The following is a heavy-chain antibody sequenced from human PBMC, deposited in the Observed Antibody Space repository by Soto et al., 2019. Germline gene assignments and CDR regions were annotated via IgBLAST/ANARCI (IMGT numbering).Heavy chain of an antibody. D-gene: IGHD4-17*01. Sequence: PGGSLRLSCAASGFTFSSYSMNWVRQXPGKGLEWVSYISSSSSTIYYADSVKGRFTISRDNAKNSLYLQMNSLRAEDTAVYYCARDHIYGDYTFDYWGQGTLVTVSS. CDR3: ARDHIYGDYTFDY. V-gene: IGHV3-48*01. CDR1: GFTFSSYS. J-gene: IGHJ4*02. CDR2: ISSSSSTI.